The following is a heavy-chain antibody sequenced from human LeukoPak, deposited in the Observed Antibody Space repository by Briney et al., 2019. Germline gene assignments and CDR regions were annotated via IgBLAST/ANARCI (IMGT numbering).Heavy chain of an antibody. CDR1: GFSFSNYN. Sequence: PGGSLRLSCAASGFSFSNYNMNWVRQAPGKGLEWVSSTSSSSSYIYYADSVKGRFTISRDNAKNSLYLQMNSLGAEDTAMYYCTRETPDGYDYWGQGTLVTVSS. CDR3: TRETPDGYDY. CDR2: TSSSSSYI. D-gene: IGHD5-24*01. J-gene: IGHJ4*02. V-gene: IGHV3-21*01.